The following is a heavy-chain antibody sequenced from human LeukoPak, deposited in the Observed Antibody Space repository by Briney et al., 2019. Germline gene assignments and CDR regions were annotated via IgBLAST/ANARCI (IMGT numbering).Heavy chain of an antibody. D-gene: IGHD3-3*01. J-gene: IGHJ4*02. V-gene: IGHV1-69*13. CDR1: GGTFSSYA. CDR3: ARIYLGYDFWSGYYDY. Sequence: SVKVSCKASGGTFSSYAISWVRQTPGQGLGWMGGIIPIFGTANYAQKFQGRVTITADESTSTAYMELSSLRSEDTAVYYCARIYLGYDFWSGYYDYWGRGTLVTVSS. CDR2: IIPIFGTA.